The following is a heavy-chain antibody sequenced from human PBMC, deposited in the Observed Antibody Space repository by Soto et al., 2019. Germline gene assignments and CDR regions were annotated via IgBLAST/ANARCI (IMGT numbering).Heavy chain of an antibody. CDR3: ARGQVVAAQH. CDR2: IYHSGST. Sequence: QLQLQESGSGLVKPSQTLSLTCAVSGGSISSGGYSWSWIRQPPGKGLEWVGYIYHSGSTYYNPTLKSRATISVDRSKNHSSLKLSSVTGADTAVYYCARGQVVAAQHWGQGTLVTVSS. J-gene: IGHJ4*02. D-gene: IGHD2-15*01. V-gene: IGHV4-30-2*01. CDR1: GGSISSGGYS.